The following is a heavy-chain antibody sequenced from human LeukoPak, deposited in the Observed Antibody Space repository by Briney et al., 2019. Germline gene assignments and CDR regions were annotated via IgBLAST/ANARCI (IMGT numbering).Heavy chain of an antibody. Sequence: SETLSLTCTVSGGSISSYYWSWIWQPPGKGLEWIGYIYYSGSTNYNPSLKSRVTISVDTSKNQFSLKLSSVTAADTAVYYCARQGYYDSSGYYDYWGQGTLVTVSS. CDR2: IYYSGST. V-gene: IGHV4-59*08. J-gene: IGHJ4*02. CDR3: ARQGYYDSSGYYDY. D-gene: IGHD3-22*01. CDR1: GGSISSYY.